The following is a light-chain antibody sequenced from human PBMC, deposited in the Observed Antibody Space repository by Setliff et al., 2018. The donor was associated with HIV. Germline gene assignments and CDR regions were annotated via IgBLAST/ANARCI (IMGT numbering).Light chain of an antibody. V-gene: IGLV2-14*03. J-gene: IGLJ1*01. CDR2: DVS. Sequence: QSALTQPASVSGSPGQSITISCTGTSSDIGRYNYVSCYQQYPGKGPTLVIFDVSERPSGVSNRFSGSKSGNTASLIISGLQPDDDADYYCCSYARGSTYVVGSGTKVTVL. CDR3: CSYARGSTYV. CDR1: SSDIGRYNY.